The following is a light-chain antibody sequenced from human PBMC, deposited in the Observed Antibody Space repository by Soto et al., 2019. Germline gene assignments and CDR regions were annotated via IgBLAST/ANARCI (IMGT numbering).Light chain of an antibody. V-gene: IGKV1-5*03. CDR2: KAS. Sequence: DIQMTQSPSTLSASVGDRVTITCRASQSISSWLAWYQRKPGKAPKLLIYKASSLESGVPSRFSGSGSGTDFTFTISSLQPEDIAAYYCQHYDNFPRAITFGQGTRLEIK. CDR1: QSISSW. CDR3: QHYDNFPRAIT. J-gene: IGKJ5*01.